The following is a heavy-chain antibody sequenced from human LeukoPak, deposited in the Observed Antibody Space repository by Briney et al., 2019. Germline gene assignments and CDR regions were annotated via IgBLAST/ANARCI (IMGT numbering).Heavy chain of an antibody. CDR1: GYTFTGYY. J-gene: IGHJ3*02. V-gene: IGHV1-2*06. CDR3: ARVGRSGSSHAFDI. D-gene: IGHD1-26*01. CDR2: INPNSGGT. Sequence: ASVKVSCKASGYTFTGYYMHWVRQAPGQGLEWMGRINPNSGGTNYAQKFQGRVTMTRDTSISTPYMELSRLRSDDTAVYYCARVGRSGSSHAFDIWGQGTMVTVSS.